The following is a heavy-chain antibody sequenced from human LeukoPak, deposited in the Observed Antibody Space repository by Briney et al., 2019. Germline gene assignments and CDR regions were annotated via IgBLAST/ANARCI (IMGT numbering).Heavy chain of an antibody. V-gene: IGHV1-18*01. CDR3: ARDRAIGWGGMIEDYYYGMDV. D-gene: IGHD3-16*01. J-gene: IGHJ6*02. CDR1: RYTFTRYG. CDR2: INTYSGNR. Sequence: GASVKVSCKASRYTFTRYGISWVRQAPGQGLEWMGWINTYSGNRQFAQKLQGRATMTIDKSTNTAVMEMRSLRSDGTATYYCARDRAIGWGGMIEDYYYGMDVWGQGTTVIVSS.